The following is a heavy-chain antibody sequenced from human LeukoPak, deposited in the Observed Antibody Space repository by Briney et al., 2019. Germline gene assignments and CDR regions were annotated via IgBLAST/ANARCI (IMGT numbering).Heavy chain of an antibody. V-gene: IGHV3-30*03. CDR2: ISYDGSNK. CDR1: GFTFSSYW. Sequence: GGSLRLSCAASGFTFSSYWMNWARQAPGKGLEWVAVISYDGSNKYYADSVKGRFTISRDNSKNTLYLQMNSLRAEDTAVYYCARGARITIFGVVITSLTFDYWGQGTLVTVSS. J-gene: IGHJ4*02. CDR3: ARGARITIFGVVITSLTFDY. D-gene: IGHD3-3*01.